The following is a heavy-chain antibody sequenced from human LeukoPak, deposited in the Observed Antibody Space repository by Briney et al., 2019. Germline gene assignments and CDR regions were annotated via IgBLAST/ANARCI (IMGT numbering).Heavy chain of an antibody. CDR2: ISSSSYI. J-gene: IGHJ5*02. CDR1: GFTFSSYS. Sequence: GGSLRLSCAASGFTFSSYSMNWVRQAPGKGLEWASSISSSSYIYYADSVKGRFTISRDNAKNSLYLQMNSLRAEDTAVYYCATLTAANNWFDPWGQGTLVTVSS. D-gene: IGHD6-13*01. CDR3: ATLTAANNWFDP. V-gene: IGHV3-21*01.